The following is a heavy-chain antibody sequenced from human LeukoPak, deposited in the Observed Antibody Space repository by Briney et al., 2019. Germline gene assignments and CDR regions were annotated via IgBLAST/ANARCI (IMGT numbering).Heavy chain of an antibody. Sequence: SETLSLTCTVSGGSISDYYWSWIRQSPGKGLEWIGCISYSGSTNYNPSLKTRVTISADMSKNEFSLKLSSVTAADTAVYYCARGLAVAGLYYYYGMDVWGQGTTVTVSS. CDR3: ARGLAVAGLYYYYGMDV. CDR2: ISYSGST. J-gene: IGHJ6*02. CDR1: GGSISDYY. V-gene: IGHV4-59*12. D-gene: IGHD6-19*01.